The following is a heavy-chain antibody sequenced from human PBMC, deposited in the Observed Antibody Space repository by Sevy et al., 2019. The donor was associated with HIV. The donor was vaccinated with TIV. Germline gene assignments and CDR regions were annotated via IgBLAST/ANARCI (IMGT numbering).Heavy chain of an antibody. CDR1: GGSISSGDYY. D-gene: IGHD3-22*01. V-gene: IGHV4-30-4*01. Sequence: SETLSLTCTVSGGSISSGDYYWSWIRQPPGKGLEWIGYIYYSGSTYYNPSLKSRVTISVDTSKNQFSLKLSSVTAADTAVYYCASSPHYYDSRLHYYYGMDVWGQGTTVTVSS. CDR2: IYYSGST. CDR3: ASSPHYYDSRLHYYYGMDV. J-gene: IGHJ6*02.